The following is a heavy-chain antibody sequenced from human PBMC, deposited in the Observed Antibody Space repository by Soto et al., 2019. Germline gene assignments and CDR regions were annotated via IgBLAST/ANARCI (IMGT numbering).Heavy chain of an antibody. V-gene: IGHV1-69*06. CDR3: ARGGGYNRGYSYGYGDY. J-gene: IGHJ4*02. CDR1: GGTFSSYA. CDR2: IIPIFGTA. D-gene: IGHD5-18*01. Sequence: SVKVSCKASGGTFSSYAISWVRQAPGQGLEWMGGIIPIFGTANYAQKFQGRVTITADKSTSTAYMELSSLRSEDTAVYYCARGGGYNRGYSYGYGDYWGQGTLVTV.